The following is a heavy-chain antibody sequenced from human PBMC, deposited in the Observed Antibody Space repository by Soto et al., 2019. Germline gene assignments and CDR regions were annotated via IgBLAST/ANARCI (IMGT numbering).Heavy chain of an antibody. CDR2: ISAYNGNT. V-gene: IGHV1-18*01. Sequence: QVQLVQSGAEVKKPGASVKVSCKASGYTFTSYGISWVRQAPGQGLEWMGWISAYNGNTNYAQKLQGRVTTTPDTSTSTAYMERSSLRSDDTAVYYCARDYYPITMVRGVIITYDPWGQGTLVTVSS. D-gene: IGHD3-10*01. J-gene: IGHJ5*02. CDR3: ARDYYPITMVRGVIITYDP. CDR1: GYTFTSYG.